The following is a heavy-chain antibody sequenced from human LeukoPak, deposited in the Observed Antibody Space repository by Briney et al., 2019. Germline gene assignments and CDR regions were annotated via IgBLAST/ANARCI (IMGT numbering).Heavy chain of an antibody. Sequence: SETLSLTCAVYGDSFSGYYWSRIRQPPGKGLEWIAEINHRGTTHYNPSLMSRVNISADTSKNHFSLNLDSVTAADTAVYYCARSWAGMYYPFYYFDYWGQGALVTVSP. D-gene: IGHD1-26*01. CDR3: ARSWAGMYYPFYYFDY. V-gene: IGHV4-34*01. CDR1: GDSFSGYY. J-gene: IGHJ4*02. CDR2: INHRGTT.